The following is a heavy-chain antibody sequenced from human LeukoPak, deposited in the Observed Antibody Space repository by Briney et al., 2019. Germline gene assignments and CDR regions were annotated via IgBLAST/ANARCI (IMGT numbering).Heavy chain of an antibody. Sequence: PGGSLRLSCAASGFTVSSNYMSWVRKAPGKGLEWVSIIYSGGSTYYADSVKGRFTISRDNSKNTLYLQMNSLRAEDAAVYYCARARWGANDYWGQGTLVTVSS. J-gene: IGHJ4*02. CDR1: GFTVSSNY. V-gene: IGHV3-53*01. CDR2: IYSGGST. CDR3: ARARWGANDY. D-gene: IGHD4-23*01.